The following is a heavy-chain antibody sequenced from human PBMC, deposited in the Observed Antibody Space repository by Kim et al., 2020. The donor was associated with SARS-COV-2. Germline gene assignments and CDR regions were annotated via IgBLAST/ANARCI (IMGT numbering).Heavy chain of an antibody. V-gene: IGHV4-59*09. J-gene: IGHJ4*02. CDR3: ARGPVVPAALPNYYFDY. Sequence: LKSRVTISVDTSKNQFSLKLSSVTAADTAVYYCARGPVVPAALPNYYFDYWGQGTLVTVSS. D-gene: IGHD2-2*01.